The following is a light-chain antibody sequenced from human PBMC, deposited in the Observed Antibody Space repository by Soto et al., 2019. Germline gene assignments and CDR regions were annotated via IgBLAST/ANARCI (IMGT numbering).Light chain of an antibody. CDR1: QSVSSN. V-gene: IGKV3-15*01. Sequence: EIVMTQSPATLSVSPGERVTLSCRASQSVSSNLVWYQQKPGQAPRLLIYSASTRATGIPARFSGGGSGTEFTLTISSLQSEDFAVYYCQQYNDWPPKHTFGQGTKLEIK. CDR2: SAS. J-gene: IGKJ2*01. CDR3: QQYNDWPPKHT.